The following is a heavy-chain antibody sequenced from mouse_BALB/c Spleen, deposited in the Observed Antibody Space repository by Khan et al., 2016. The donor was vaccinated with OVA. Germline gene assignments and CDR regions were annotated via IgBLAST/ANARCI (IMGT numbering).Heavy chain of an antibody. V-gene: IGHV1-77*01. D-gene: IGHD4-1*01. CDR3: ARAGWDVFAY. Sequence: QVQLQQSGPELVKPGASVKMSCKASGYTFTDYVMNWVKQRNGQGLEWIGQIYPGSDSTYYNEKFKGKATLTEDRSSSTAHMQLSNLTPEDSAVYFCARAGWDVFAYWGQGTLVTVSA. J-gene: IGHJ3*01. CDR1: GYTFTDYV. CDR2: IYPGSDST.